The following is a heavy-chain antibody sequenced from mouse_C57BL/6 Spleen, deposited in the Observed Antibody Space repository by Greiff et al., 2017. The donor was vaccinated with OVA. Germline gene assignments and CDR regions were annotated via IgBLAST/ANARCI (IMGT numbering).Heavy chain of an antibody. V-gene: IGHV1-7*01. J-gene: IGHJ2*01. CDR2: INPSSGYT. CDR1: GYTFTSYW. D-gene: IGHD2-3*01. Sequence: QVQLQQSGAELAKPGASVKLSCKASGYTFTSYWMHWVKQRPGQGLEWIGYINPSSGYTKYNQKFKDKATLTAEKSSSTAYMQLSSLTYEDSAVYYCARDDGYFDYWGQGTTLTVSS. CDR3: ARDDGYFDY.